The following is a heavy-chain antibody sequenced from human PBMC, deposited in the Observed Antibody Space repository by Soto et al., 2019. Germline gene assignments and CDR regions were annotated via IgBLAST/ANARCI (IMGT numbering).Heavy chain of an antibody. J-gene: IGHJ4*02. CDR2: IYYSGST. CDR3: ARHWALGPPPDY. V-gene: IGHV4-30-2*03. CDR1: GGSISSGGYS. D-gene: IGHD3-16*01. Sequence: SETLSLTCAVSGGSISSGGYSWSWVRQPPGKGLEWIGYIYYSGSTYYNPPLKSRVTISVDTSKNQFSLKLSSVTAADTAVYYCARHWALGPPPDYWGQGTLVTVSS.